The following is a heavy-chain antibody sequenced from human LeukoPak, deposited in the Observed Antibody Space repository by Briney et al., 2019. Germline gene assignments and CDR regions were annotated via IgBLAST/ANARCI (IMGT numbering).Heavy chain of an antibody. CDR3: ARDFWGAYRVDFFDY. CDR1: GFTFNNYW. J-gene: IGHJ4*02. V-gene: IGHV3-7*01. D-gene: IGHD3-3*01. Sequence: GGSLRLSCVASGFTFNNYWMIWVRGAPGKGLEGGANIKQDGSETYYVDSVRGRFTISRDNAKNSLYLQMNSLRAEDTALYYCARDFWGAYRVDFFDYWGQGTLVTVSS. CDR2: IKQDGSET.